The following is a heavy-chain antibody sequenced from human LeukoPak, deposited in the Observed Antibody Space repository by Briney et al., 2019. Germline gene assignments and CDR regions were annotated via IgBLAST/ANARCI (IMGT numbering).Heavy chain of an antibody. Sequence: PGGSLRLSCAASGFTFSSYSMNWVRQAPGKGLEWVSSISSSSSYIYYADSVKGRFTISRDNAKNSLYLQMNSLRAEDTAVYYCARTQGYSGYDEYYFDYWGQGTLVTVSS. CDR2: ISSSSSYI. CDR3: ARTQGYSGYDEYYFDY. CDR1: GFTFSSYS. V-gene: IGHV3-21*04. D-gene: IGHD5-12*01. J-gene: IGHJ4*02.